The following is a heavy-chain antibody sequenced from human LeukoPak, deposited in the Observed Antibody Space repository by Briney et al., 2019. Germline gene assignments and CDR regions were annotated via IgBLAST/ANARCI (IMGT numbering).Heavy chain of an antibody. V-gene: IGHV3-21*01. CDR2: ISSSSSYI. CDR3: NGDYVGYYMDV. D-gene: IGHD4-17*01. Sequence: PGGSLRLSCAASGFTFSSYSMNWVRQAPGKGLEWVSSISSSSSYIYYADSVKGRFTISRDNAKNSLYPQMNSLRAEDTAVYYCNGDYVGYYMDVWGKGTTVTVSS. J-gene: IGHJ6*03. CDR1: GFTFSSYS.